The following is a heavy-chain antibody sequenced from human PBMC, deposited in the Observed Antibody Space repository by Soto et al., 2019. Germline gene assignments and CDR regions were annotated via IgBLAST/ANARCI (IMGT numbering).Heavy chain of an antibody. CDR2: IIPIFGTA. J-gene: IGHJ6*02. D-gene: IGHD4-17*01. V-gene: IGHV1-69*13. Sequence: SVKVSCKASGGTFSSYAISWVRQAPGQGLEWMGGIIPIFGTANYAQKFQGRVTITADESTSTAYMELSSLRSEDTAVYYCATFTPLDYGDYVSYYYYGMDVWGQGTTVTVSS. CDR3: ATFTPLDYGDYVSYYYYGMDV. CDR1: GGTFSSYA.